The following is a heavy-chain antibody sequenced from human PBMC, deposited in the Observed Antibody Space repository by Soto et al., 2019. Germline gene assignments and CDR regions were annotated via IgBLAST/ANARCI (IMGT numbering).Heavy chain of an antibody. CDR3: AKDVVVGATTGLGDYYYYYGTDA. V-gene: IGHV3-30*18. Sequence: SVRLSCAASGFTFSSYGMHWVRQSPGKGLEWVAVISYDGSNKYYADSVKGRFTISRDNSKNTLYLQMNSLRAEDTAVYYCAKDVVVGATTGLGDYYYYYGTDAWGEKTTVTGSS. D-gene: IGHD1-26*01. CDR1: GFTFSSYG. CDR2: ISYDGSNK. J-gene: IGHJ6*04.